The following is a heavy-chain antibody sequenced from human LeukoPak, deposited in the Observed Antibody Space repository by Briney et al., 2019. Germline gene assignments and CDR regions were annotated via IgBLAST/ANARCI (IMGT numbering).Heavy chain of an antibody. CDR3: ARGRRDDSSGSHTSRYWFDP. CDR2: IYYSGST. CDR1: GGSISSYY. Sequence: PSETLSPTYTVSGGSISSYYWSWIRQPPGKGLEWIGYIYYSGSTNYNPSLKSRVTISVDTSKNQFSLKLSSVTAADTAVYYCARGRRDDSSGSHTSRYWFDPWGQGTLVTVSS. J-gene: IGHJ5*02. V-gene: IGHV4-59*01. D-gene: IGHD3-22*01.